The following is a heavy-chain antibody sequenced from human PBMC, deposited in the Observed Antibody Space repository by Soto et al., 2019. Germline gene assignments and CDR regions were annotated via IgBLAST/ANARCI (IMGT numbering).Heavy chain of an antibody. J-gene: IGHJ3*02. CDR1: GFPFSDAW. D-gene: IGHD4-4*01. V-gene: IGHV3-30*18. Sequence: GGSLRLSCAASGFPFSDAWINWVRQAPGKGLEWVAVISYDGSNKYYADSVKGRFTISRDNSKNTLYLQMNSLRAEDTAVYYCAKGLGNYSNYLGAFDIWGQGTMVTVSS. CDR3: AKGLGNYSNYLGAFDI. CDR2: ISYDGSNK.